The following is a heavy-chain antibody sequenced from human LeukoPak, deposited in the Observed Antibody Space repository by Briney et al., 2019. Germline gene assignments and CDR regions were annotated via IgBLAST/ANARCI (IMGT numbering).Heavy chain of an antibody. D-gene: IGHD3-22*01. J-gene: IGHJ6*02. V-gene: IGHV1-18*01. CDR2: IRAYNGNT. CDR3: ARGYYYDSSGYQYYYGMDV. CDR1: GSTLTIYG. Sequence: PGASVKVSCKVSGSTLTIYGISWVRHAHGQGLGWMGWIRAYNGNTNYAQKLQGRVTMTTDTSTSTAYMELRSLRSDDTAVYYCARGYYYDSSGYQYYYGMDVWGQGTTVTVSS.